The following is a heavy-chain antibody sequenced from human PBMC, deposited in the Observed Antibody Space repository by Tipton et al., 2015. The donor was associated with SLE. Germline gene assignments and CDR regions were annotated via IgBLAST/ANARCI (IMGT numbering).Heavy chain of an antibody. J-gene: IGHJ6*03. Sequence: TLSLTCTVSDGSISDYYWTWIRQPPGKGLEWIGQVYYTGNTNYNPSLKSRVTISVDRSQNQFSLRLISVTAADTATYYCARSYFDDRRPRYYYMDVWGKGTTVTVSS. CDR3: ARSYFDDRRPRYYYMDV. CDR1: DGSISDYY. D-gene: IGHD3-9*01. CDR2: VYYTGNT. V-gene: IGHV4-59*07.